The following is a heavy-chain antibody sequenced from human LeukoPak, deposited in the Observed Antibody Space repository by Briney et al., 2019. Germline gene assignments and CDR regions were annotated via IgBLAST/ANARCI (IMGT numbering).Heavy chain of an antibody. CDR2: THYSGST. J-gene: IGHJ6*04. Sequence: SDTLSLTCTVSGASFNSYYWSWIRQPPGKGLDWIGYTHYSGSTSYNPSLKSRVTISIDTSKNQFSLKLTSVTAADTAVFYCARGHYGLEVWGKGTTVTVSS. CDR1: GASFNSYY. CDR3: ARGHYGLEV. V-gene: IGHV4-59*07.